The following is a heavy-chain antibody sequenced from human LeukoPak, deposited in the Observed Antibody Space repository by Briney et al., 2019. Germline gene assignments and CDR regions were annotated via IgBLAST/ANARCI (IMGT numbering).Heavy chain of an antibody. CDR2: IKQDGSDT. V-gene: IGHV3-7*04. CDR3: ARDEGYGVYGA. Sequence: GGSLRLSCAASGFTFSSYWMSWFRQAPGKGLEWVANIKQDGSDTYCVDSVKGRFTISRDNAKNSLYLQINSLRAEDTAVYYCARDEGYGVYGAWGQGTMVTVSS. CDR1: GFTFSSYW. D-gene: IGHD5/OR15-5a*01. J-gene: IGHJ3*01.